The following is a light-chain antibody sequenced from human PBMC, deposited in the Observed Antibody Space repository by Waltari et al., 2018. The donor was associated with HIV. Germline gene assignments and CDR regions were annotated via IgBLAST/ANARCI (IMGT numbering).Light chain of an antibody. V-gene: IGKV1-33*01. Sequence: DIQMTQSPSSLSASVGDRVTITCQASQDISNYLNWYQQKPGKAPKLLIYDASNLETGVPSRFSGGGSGTDFTFTISSLQPEDIATYYCQQYDNLPYTFGQGTKLEIK. J-gene: IGKJ2*01. CDR1: QDISNY. CDR2: DAS. CDR3: QQYDNLPYT.